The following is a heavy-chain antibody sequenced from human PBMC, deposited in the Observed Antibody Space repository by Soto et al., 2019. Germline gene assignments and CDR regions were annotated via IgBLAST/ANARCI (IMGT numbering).Heavy chain of an antibody. Sequence: QVTLKESGPVLVKPTETLTLTCTVSEFSLSDTRMGVTWIRHPPGKALEWLAHIFSNDEKSYTTSLKSRVSISKAPSKSQVVLTMTNMDPEDTATYYCARIQDYDYVWGSYRQHYYGMDVWGQGTTVTVSS. CDR2: IFSNDEK. D-gene: IGHD3-16*02. J-gene: IGHJ6*02. V-gene: IGHV2-26*01. CDR1: EFSLSDTRMG. CDR3: ARIQDYDYVWGSYRQHYYGMDV.